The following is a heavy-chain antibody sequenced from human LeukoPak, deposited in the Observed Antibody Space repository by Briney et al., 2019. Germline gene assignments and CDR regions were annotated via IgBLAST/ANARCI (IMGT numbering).Heavy chain of an antibody. V-gene: IGHV3-30*02. CDR1: GFTFSSYG. J-gene: IGHJ5*02. D-gene: IGHD3-10*01. CDR2: IRYDGSNK. Sequence: GGSLRLSCAASGFTFSSYGMHWVRQAPGKGLEGVAFIRYDGSNKYYADSVKGRFTISRDNSKNTLYLQMNGLSLEDTAVYYCTKSRGSGSYSPPKYFDPWGEGRLVTVSS. CDR3: TKSRGSGSYSPPKYFDP.